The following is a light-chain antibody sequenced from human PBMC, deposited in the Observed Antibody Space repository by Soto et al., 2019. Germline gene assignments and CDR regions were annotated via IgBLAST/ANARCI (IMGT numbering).Light chain of an antibody. J-gene: IGLJ2*01. CDR1: STDVGGYHL. CDR3: CSYAGSVV. CDR2: EGS. V-gene: IGLV2-23*01. Sequence: QSALTQPASVSGSPGQSITISCTGTSTDVGGYHLVSWYQQHPGKAPKLMIYEGSKRPSGVSNRFSGSKSGNTASLTSSGLQAEDEADYYCCSYAGSVVFGGGTKVTVL.